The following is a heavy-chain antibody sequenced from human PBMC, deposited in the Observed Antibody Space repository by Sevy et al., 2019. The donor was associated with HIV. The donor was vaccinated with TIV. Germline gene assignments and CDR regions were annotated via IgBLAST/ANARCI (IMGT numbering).Heavy chain of an antibody. D-gene: IGHD3-22*01. CDR3: ARHEDYDGIGGTETFDY. Sequence: GGSLRLSCSASGFTFSGYAMSWVRQAPGKGLEWVSTVSNRGDDTYYADSVKGRFTISRDNSKDTLYLHLNSLRGDDTAVYFCARHEDYDGIGGTETFDYLGQGALLTVSS. J-gene: IGHJ4*02. CDR1: GFTFSGYA. CDR2: VSNRGDDT. V-gene: IGHV3-23*01.